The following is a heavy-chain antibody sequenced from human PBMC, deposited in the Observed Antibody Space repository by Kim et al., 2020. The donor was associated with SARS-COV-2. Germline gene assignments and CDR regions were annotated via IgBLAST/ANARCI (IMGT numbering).Heavy chain of an antibody. D-gene: IGHD5-18*01. CDR1: GGSFSGYY. CDR2: INHSGST. V-gene: IGHV4-34*01. Sequence: SETLSLTCAVYGGSFSGYYWSWIRQPPGKGLEWIGEINHSGSTNYNPSLKSRVTISVDTSKNQFSLKLSSVTAADTAVYYCARGVIPGYRYSYGFYYFDYWGQGTLVTVSS. CDR3: ARGVIPGYRYSYGFYYFDY. J-gene: IGHJ4*02.